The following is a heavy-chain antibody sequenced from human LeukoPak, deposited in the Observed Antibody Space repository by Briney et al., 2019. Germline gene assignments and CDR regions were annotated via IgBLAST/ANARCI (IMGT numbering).Heavy chain of an antibody. V-gene: IGHV4-61*01. J-gene: IGHJ4*02. Sequence: PSETLSLTCTVSGGSVSSGSYYWSWLRQPPGTGLEWIGYIYYSGSTNYNPSLKSRVTISVDTSKNQFSLKLSSVTAADTAVYYCARVYGDYGWVFDYWGQGTLVTVSS. CDR2: IYYSGST. CDR3: ARVYGDYGWVFDY. D-gene: IGHD4-17*01. CDR1: GGSVSSGSYY.